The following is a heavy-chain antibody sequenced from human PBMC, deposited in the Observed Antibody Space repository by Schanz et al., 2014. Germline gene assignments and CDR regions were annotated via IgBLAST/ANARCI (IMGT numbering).Heavy chain of an antibody. CDR3: AREDCSATSCYFRY. V-gene: IGHV3-7*01. CDR1: GFTFADYY. Sequence: VQLLESGGGLFKPGGSLRLSCAGSGFTFADYYMTWIRQAPGKGLEWVANIKQDGSEKYYMDSVKGRFTISRDNSNNTVYLQMNTLIAEDTAVYYCAREDCSATSCYFRYWGQGTLVTVSS. D-gene: IGHD2-21*01. CDR2: IKQDGSEK. J-gene: IGHJ4*02.